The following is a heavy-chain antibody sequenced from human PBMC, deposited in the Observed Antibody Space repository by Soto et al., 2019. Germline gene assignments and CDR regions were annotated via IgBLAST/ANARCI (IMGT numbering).Heavy chain of an antibody. D-gene: IGHD2-15*01. CDR3: ANGPGRIASPATRAFDF. Sequence: QITLKESGPTLVRPTQTLTLTCSFSGFSLTTGGEAVGWIRQPPGKALEWLGLTYWNDDKSYSPSLKSRLTITRDTSKNQVVLTMTNMEPVDTATYYCANGPGRIASPATRAFDFWGPGTMVTVSS. J-gene: IGHJ3*01. CDR2: TYWNDDK. CDR1: GFSLTTGGEA. V-gene: IGHV2-5*01.